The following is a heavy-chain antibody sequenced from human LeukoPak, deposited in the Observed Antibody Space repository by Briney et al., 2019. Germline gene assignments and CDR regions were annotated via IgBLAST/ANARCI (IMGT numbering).Heavy chain of an antibody. CDR3: ARGPREGYDFGSGYHNWFAS. D-gene: IGHD3-3*01. Sequence: ASVKVSCKASGYTFTSYYMHWVRQAPGQGLEWMGIINPSGGSTSYAQKFQGRVTMTRDMSTSTVYMELSSLRSEDTAVYYCARGPREGYDFGSGYHNWFASWGQGTVVSVSS. J-gene: IGHJ5*01. V-gene: IGHV1-46*01. CDR2: INPSGGST. CDR1: GYTFTSYY.